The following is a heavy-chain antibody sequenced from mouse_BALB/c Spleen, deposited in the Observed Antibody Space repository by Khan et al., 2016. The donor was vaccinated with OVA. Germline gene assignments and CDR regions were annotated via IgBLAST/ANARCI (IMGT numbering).Heavy chain of an antibody. CDR1: GYTFTDFG. CDR3: ARLTLRLDY. J-gene: IGHJ4*01. CDR2: ITTYSGDT. D-gene: IGHD1-1*01. Sequence: QVQLQQPGPELVRPGVSVKISCKGSGYTFTDFGMHWVRQSPAKSLEWIGVITTYSGDTNYNQKFKGKATMTVDKSSSTAYMELARLTSEDSAIYYCARLTLRLDYWGQGTSVTVSS. V-gene: IGHV1S137*01.